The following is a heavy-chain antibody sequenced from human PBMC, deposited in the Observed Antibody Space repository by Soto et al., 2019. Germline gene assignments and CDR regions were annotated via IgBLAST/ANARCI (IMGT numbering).Heavy chain of an antibody. V-gene: IGHV3-21*01. Sequence: GGSLRLSCAASGFTFSSYSMNWIRQAPGKGLEWVSSISSSSSYIYYADSVKGRFTISRDNAKNSLYLQMNSLRAEDTAVYYCARVVWRVGATSDSLVVSAFDIWGQGTMVTVSS. CDR1: GFTFSSYS. CDR2: ISSSSSYI. CDR3: ARVVWRVGATSDSLVVSAFDI. D-gene: IGHD1-26*01. J-gene: IGHJ3*02.